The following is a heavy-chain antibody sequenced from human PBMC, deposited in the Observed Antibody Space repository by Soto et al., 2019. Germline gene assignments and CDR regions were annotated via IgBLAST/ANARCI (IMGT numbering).Heavy chain of an antibody. V-gene: IGHV4-39*01. CDR1: GGSISSSSYY. CDR2: IYYSGST. J-gene: IGHJ3*02. D-gene: IGHD6-13*01. CDR3: ARQLGSSWYGAFDI. Sequence: PSETLSLTCTVSGGSISSSSYYWVWIRQPPGKGLEWIGSIYYSGSTYYNPSLKSRVTISVDTSKNQFSLKLSSVTAADTAVYYCARQLGSSWYGAFDIWGQGTMVTVSS.